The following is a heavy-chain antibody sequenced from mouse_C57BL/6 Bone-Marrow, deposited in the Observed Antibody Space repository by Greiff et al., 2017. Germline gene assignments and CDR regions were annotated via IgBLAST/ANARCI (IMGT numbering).Heavy chain of an antibody. CDR1: GFTFSSYG. V-gene: IGHV5-6*01. CDR3: ARHETYYSNYGAY. Sequence: EVKLVESGGDLVKPGGSLKLSCAASGFTFSSYGMSWVRQTPDKRLEWVATISSGGSYTYYPDSVKGRFTISRDNAKNTLYLQMRSLKSEDTAMYYCARHETYYSNYGAYWGQGTLVTVSA. D-gene: IGHD2-5*01. CDR2: ISSGGSYT. J-gene: IGHJ3*01.